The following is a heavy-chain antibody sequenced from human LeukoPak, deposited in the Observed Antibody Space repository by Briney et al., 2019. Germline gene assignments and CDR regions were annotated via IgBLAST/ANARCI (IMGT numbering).Heavy chain of an antibody. CDR1: GFTLNNYA. V-gene: IGHV3-23*01. D-gene: IGHD5-12*01. CDR2: TSSSDAGT. Sequence: GGSLRLSCAASGFTLNNYAMSWVRQAPGKGLEWVSATSSSDAGTYHADSVRGRFTISRDNSKNTLYLQMNSLRAEDTAVYYCAKDQWGGGYSGYDSDYWGQGTLVTVSS. J-gene: IGHJ4*02. CDR3: AKDQWGGGYSGYDSDY.